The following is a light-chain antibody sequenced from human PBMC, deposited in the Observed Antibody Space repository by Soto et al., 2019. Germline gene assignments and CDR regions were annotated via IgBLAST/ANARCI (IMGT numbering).Light chain of an antibody. Sequence: EIVMTQSPATLSVSPGERATLSCRASQSVSSNLAWYQQKPGQAPRLLIYGASTRATGIPARFSGSGSGTEFTLTISSLQAEDFAVYYCQQYNSWPPWTFGQATKVEIK. CDR1: QSVSSN. CDR2: GAS. CDR3: QQYNSWPPWT. J-gene: IGKJ1*01. V-gene: IGKV3-15*01.